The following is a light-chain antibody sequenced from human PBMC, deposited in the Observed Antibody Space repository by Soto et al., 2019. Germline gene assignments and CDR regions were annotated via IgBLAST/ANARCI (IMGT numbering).Light chain of an antibody. CDR2: DVS. V-gene: IGKV1-5*01. Sequence: DIQMTQSKSSMSASVGHRVTITCQVSQDISSYLNWYQHKPGKAPKLLIYDVSSLQSGVPSRFSGSGSGTEFTLTISSLQPDDFATYYCQHYKMYSPWTFGQGTNVDVK. CDR3: QHYKMYSPWT. J-gene: IGKJ1*01. CDR1: QDISSY.